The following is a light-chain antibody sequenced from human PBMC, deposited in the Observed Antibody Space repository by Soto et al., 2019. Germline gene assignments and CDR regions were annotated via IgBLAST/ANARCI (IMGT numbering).Light chain of an antibody. Sequence: EIVVTQSPGTLSLSPGERATLSCRASQSVSSSYLAWYQQKPGQAPRLLIYGASSRATVIPDRFSGSGSGTDFTLTISRLEPEDFAVYYCQQYGSSPSWTFGQGTKVDIK. V-gene: IGKV3-20*01. J-gene: IGKJ1*01. CDR1: QSVSSSY. CDR2: GAS. CDR3: QQYGSSPSWT.